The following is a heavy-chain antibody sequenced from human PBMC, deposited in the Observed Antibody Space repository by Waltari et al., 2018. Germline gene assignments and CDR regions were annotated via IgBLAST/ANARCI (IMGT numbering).Heavy chain of an antibody. CDR2: MNEEGSEK. Sequence: EVQLVESGGDLVQPGGSLRLSCAASGFPFTNYWMSWVRQAPGKGLERVDNMNEEGSEKYYVDSVEGRFTISRDNAKNSLYLQMNSLRAEDTAVYYCVRDDSTGHYYFDYWGQGTLVTVSS. CDR1: GFPFTNYW. D-gene: IGHD3-22*01. V-gene: IGHV3-7*03. J-gene: IGHJ4*02. CDR3: VRDDSTGHYYFDY.